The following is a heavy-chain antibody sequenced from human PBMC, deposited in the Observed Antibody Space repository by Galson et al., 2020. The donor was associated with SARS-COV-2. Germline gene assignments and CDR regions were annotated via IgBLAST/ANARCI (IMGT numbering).Heavy chain of an antibody. V-gene: IGHV3-30-3*01. CDR3: ARGETYYDILTGYLNPQLRPDAFDI. Sequence: GESLKISCAASGFTFSSYAMHWVRQAPGKGLEWVAVISYDGSNKYYADSVKGRFTISRDNSKNTLYLQMNSLRAEDTAVYYCARGETYYDILTGYLNPQLRPDAFDIWGQGTMVTVSS. CDR2: ISYDGSNK. D-gene: IGHD3-9*01. CDR1: GFTFSSYA. J-gene: IGHJ3*02.